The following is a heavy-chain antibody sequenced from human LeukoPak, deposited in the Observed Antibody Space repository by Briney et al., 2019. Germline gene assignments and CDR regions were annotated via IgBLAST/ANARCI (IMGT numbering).Heavy chain of an antibody. CDR1: GFTFSGYG. CDR2: IWFGESEK. CDR3: ASAIVGGRVY. V-gene: IGHV3-33*08. J-gene: IGHJ4*02. D-gene: IGHD1-26*01. Sequence: QPGRSLRLSCAASGFTFSGYGMHWVRQAPGKGLEWVAVIWFGESEKYYADSVQGRFTISRDDSKNTLYLQMKSLRAEDTAVYYCASAIVGGRVYWGQGTLVTVSS.